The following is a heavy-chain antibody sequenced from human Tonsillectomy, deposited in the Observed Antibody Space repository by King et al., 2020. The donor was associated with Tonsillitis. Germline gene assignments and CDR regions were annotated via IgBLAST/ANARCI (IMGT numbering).Heavy chain of an antibody. CDR3: AKALGTWFGEGGMDV. CDR1: GFTFSSYA. J-gene: IGHJ6*02. D-gene: IGHD3-10*01. Sequence: VQLVESGGGLVQPGGSLRLSCAASGFTFSSYAMSWVRQAPGKGLEWVSVIYSGGRSTYYADSVKGRFTISRDNSKNTLYLQMNSLRAEDTAVYYCAKALGTWFGEGGMDVWGQGTTVTVSS. CDR2: IYSGGRST. V-gene: IGHV3-23*03.